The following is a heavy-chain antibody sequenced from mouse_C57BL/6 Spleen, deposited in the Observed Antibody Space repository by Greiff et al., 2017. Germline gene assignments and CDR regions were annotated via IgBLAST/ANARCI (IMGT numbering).Heavy chain of an antibody. D-gene: IGHD1-2*01. CDR1: GYTFTSYW. J-gene: IGHJ2*01. CDR3: ARGGGTAQYYFDY. V-gene: IGHV1-69*01. Sequence: QVQLQQPGAELVMPGASVKLSCKASGYTFTSYWMHWVKQRPGQGLEWIGEIDPSDSYTNYNQKFKGKSTLTVDKSSSTAYMQLSSLTSEDSAVYYCARGGGTAQYYFDYWGQGTTLTVSS. CDR2: IDPSDSYT.